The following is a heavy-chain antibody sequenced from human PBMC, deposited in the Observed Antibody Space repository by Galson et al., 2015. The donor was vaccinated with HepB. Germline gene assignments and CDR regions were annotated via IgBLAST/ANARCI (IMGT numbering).Heavy chain of an antibody. CDR2: IIPNFGTA. V-gene: IGHV1-69*13. Sequence: SVKVSCKASGGTFTSYTINWVRQAPGQGLEWMGGIIPNFGTANYAQKSQGRVTITADESTSTVYMELSSLRSEDTAVYYCARDPGMTTYYYYYMDVWGKGTTVTVSS. D-gene: IGHD4-11*01. CDR1: GGTFTSYT. CDR3: ARDPGMTTYYYYYMDV. J-gene: IGHJ6*03.